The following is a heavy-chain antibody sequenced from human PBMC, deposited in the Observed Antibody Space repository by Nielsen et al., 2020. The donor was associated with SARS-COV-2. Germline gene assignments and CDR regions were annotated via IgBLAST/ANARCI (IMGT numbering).Heavy chain of an antibody. CDR3: TRAGRSTAWPFDS. V-gene: IGHV1-69*06. CDR1: GYTFTSYA. J-gene: IGHJ4*02. CDR2: IIPVFDTS. Sequence: SVKVSCKASGYTFTSYAMHWVRQAPGQRLEWMGGIIPVFDTSNYAQNFQGRVTITADKVTNTTYMELRSLRSEDTALYFCTRAGRSTAWPFDSWGQGTLVTVSS.